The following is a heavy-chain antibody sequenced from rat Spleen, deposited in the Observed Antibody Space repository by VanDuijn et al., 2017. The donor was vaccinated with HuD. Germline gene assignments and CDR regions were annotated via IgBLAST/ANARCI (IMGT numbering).Heavy chain of an antibody. CDR3: VREAFGVDY. CDR1: GFTFSDYY. J-gene: IGHJ2*01. Sequence: EVQLVESDGGLVQPGRSLRLSCAASGFTFSDYYMAWVRQAPTKGLEWVATISYDGSNTYYRDSVKGRFTISRDNAKSTLHLQMSKLGSEDTAIYYCVREAFGVDYWGQGVMVTVSS. D-gene: IGHD4-3*01. V-gene: IGHV5-29*01. CDR2: ISYDGSNT.